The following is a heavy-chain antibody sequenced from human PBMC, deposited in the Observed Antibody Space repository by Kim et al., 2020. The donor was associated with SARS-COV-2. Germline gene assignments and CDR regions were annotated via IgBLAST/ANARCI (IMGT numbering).Heavy chain of an antibody. Sequence: SETLSLTCTVSGGSISSYYWSWIRQPAGKGLEWIGRIYTSGSTNYNPSLKSRVTMSVDTSKNQFSLKLSSVTAADTAVYYCAREPPPWYSSGWYGPADYYFDYWGQGTLVTVSS. CDR3: AREPPPWYSSGWYGPADYYFDY. CDR1: GGSISSYY. CDR2: IYTSGST. V-gene: IGHV4-4*07. D-gene: IGHD6-19*01. J-gene: IGHJ4*02.